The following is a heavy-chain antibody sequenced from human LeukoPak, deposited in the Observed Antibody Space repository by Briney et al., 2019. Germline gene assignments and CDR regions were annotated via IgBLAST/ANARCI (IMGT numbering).Heavy chain of an antibody. CDR2: IYHSGGT. CDR3: ARQGRNRDFCSSISCHYFDF. V-gene: IGHV4-59*08. CDR1: GGSISSDY. J-gene: IGHJ4*02. Sequence: SETLSLTCTVSGGSISSDYWSWIRQPPGKALEWIGNIYHSGGTNYNPSLKSRVTISVDTSKTTFSLKLSSVTAADTAVYYCARQGRNRDFCSSISCHYFDFWGQGALATVSS. D-gene: IGHD2-2*01.